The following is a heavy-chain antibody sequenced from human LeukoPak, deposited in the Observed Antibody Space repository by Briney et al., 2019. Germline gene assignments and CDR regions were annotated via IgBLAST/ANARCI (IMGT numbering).Heavy chain of an antibody. CDR3: ARHSSRGHYYDFDF. CDR2: IVPVIGVA. V-gene: IGHV1-69*02. D-gene: IGHD3-22*01. CDR1: GDTLITHY. J-gene: IGHJ4*02. Sequence: SVKVSCKAPGDTLITHYISWVRQAPGQGLEWVGMIVPVIGVATYAQSLQGRVIITADRSTNTAYMELSSLRFEDSAVYFCARHSSRGHYYDFDFWCQGSLVTVSS.